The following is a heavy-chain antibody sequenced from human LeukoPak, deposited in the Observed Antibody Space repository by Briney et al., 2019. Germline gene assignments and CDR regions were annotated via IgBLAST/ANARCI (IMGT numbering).Heavy chain of an antibody. D-gene: IGHD6-19*01. CDR1: GYSFTSNG. Sequence: ASVKVSCKASGYSFTSNGITWVRQAPGQGLDWMGWISAYNGNTKYAQKFQGRVTMTKDTSTSTVYMEVRSLRSDDMAVYYCARDLGYSSGWTHLDYWGQGTLVTVSS. J-gene: IGHJ4*02. CDR2: ISAYNGNT. V-gene: IGHV1-18*03. CDR3: ARDLGYSSGWTHLDY.